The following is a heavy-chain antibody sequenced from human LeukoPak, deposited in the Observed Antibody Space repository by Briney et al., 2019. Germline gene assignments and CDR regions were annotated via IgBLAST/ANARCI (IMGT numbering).Heavy chain of an antibody. CDR3: ARGALGYSGYDQTFDY. Sequence: GGSLRLSCAASGFTFSTYSMCWVRQAPGKGLEWVTVISYDGSNKYYADSVKGRFTISRDNSKNTPYLQMNSLRAEDTAVYYCARGALGYSGYDQTFDYWAQGTLVTVSS. CDR2: ISYDGSNK. V-gene: IGHV3-30-3*01. D-gene: IGHD5-12*01. J-gene: IGHJ4*02. CDR1: GFTFSTYS.